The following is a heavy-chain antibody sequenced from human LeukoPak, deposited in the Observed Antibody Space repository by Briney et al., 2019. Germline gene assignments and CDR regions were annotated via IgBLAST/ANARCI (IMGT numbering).Heavy chain of an antibody. CDR1: GHTFTGYY. J-gene: IGHJ3*02. CDR3: ASGYCGGACQLGGVDM. Sequence: ASVKVSCRASGHTFTGYYMHWVRQAPGQGLEWMGWINPNSGGTNYAQKFQGRVTMTRDTSISTAYMELSRLRSDDTAVYYCASGYCGGACQLGGVDMWGQGTMVTVSS. V-gene: IGHV1-2*02. D-gene: IGHD2-21*02. CDR2: INPNSGGT.